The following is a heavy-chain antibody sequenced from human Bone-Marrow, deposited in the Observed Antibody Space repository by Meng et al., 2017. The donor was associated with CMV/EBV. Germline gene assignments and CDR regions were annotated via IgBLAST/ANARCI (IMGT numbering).Heavy chain of an antibody. J-gene: IGHJ4*02. CDR1: GYSISSGYY. V-gene: IGHV4-38-2*02. CDR2: IYHSGST. CDR3: ARGSFGVVIGGVDY. Sequence: SETLSLTCTVSGYSISSGYYWGWIRQPPGKGLEWIGSIYHSGSTYYNPSLKSRVTISVDTSKNQFSLKLSSVTAADTAVYYCARGSFGVVIGGVDYWGQGTLVTVSS. D-gene: IGHD3-3*01.